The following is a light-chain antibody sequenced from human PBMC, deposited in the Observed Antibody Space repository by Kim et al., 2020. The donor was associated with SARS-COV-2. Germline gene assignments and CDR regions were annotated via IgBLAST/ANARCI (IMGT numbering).Light chain of an antibody. CDR2: LAS. V-gene: IGKV1-5*03. CDR1: ENIGTW. CDR3: QHYSRFPYT. Sequence: SASVGERVTITCRASENIGTWLAWYQQKPGRAPSLLIYLASTLESGVPSRFSGTGSGTEFSFSITSLQPDDFATYYCQHYSRFPYTFGQGTKLEI. J-gene: IGKJ2*01.